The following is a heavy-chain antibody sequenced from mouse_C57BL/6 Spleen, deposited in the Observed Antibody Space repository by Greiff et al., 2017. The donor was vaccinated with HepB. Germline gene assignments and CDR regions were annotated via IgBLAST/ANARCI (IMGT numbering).Heavy chain of an antibody. CDR1: GFTFSSYG. D-gene: IGHD2-3*01. CDR2: ISSGGSYT. J-gene: IGHJ3*01. Sequence: VKLVESGGDLVKPGGSLKLSCAASGFTFSSYGMSWVRQTPDKRLEWVATISSGGSYTYYPDSVKGRFTISRDNAKNTLYLQMSSLKSEDTAMYYCARRNDGFPWFAYWGQGTLVTVSA. V-gene: IGHV5-6*02. CDR3: ARRNDGFPWFAY.